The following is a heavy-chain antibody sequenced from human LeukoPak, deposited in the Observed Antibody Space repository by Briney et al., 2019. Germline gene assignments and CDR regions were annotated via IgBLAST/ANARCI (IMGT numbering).Heavy chain of an antibody. D-gene: IGHD3-16*02. CDR2: INPSGGST. Sequence: GASVKVSCKASGYTFTSYYMHWVRQAPGQGLEWMGIINPSGGSTSYAQKFQGRVTMTRDMSTSTVYMELSSLRSEDTAVYYCARGMTFGGVIEDAFDIWGQGTMVTVSS. CDR1: GYTFTSYY. CDR3: ARGMTFGGVIEDAFDI. J-gene: IGHJ3*02. V-gene: IGHV1-46*01.